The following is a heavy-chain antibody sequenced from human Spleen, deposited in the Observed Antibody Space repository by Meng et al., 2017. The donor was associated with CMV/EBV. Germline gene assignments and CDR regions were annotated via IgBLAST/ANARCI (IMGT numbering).Heavy chain of an antibody. V-gene: IGHV3-21*01. J-gene: IGHJ3*02. Sequence: GGSLRLSCTASGFSISSYTMNWVRQAPGKGLELVSSITPDTTSIYYADSVRGRFTISRDNAKNSLFLQMNSLRAEDTAVYHCARWDPHSDAFDIWGQGTMVTVSS. CDR3: ARWDPHSDAFDI. D-gene: IGHD1-26*01. CDR2: ITPDTTSI. CDR1: GFSISSYT.